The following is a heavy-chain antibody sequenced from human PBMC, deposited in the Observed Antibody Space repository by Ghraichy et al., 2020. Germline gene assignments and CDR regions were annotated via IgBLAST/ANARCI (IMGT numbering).Heavy chain of an antibody. CDR1: GGSIISSSDYY. J-gene: IGHJ6*03. CDR3: ARLFFSSTGYYPNYYYFYMDV. CDR2: TYRGGAA. V-gene: IGHV4-39*01. Sequence: SQTLSLTCTVSGGSIISSSDYYWGWIRQPPGKSLEWIGNTYRGGAAYYNPSLRSRVTISADTSKNQLSLKLSSVVAADTAVYYCARLFFSSTGYYPNYYYFYMDVWGKGTTATVSS. D-gene: IGHD3-9*01.